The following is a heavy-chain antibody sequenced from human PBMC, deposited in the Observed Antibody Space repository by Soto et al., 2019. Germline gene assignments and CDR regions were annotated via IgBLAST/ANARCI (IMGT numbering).Heavy chain of an antibody. CDR3: ARDLPIVGTTTWDY. CDR2: INPNNGGT. D-gene: IGHD1-26*01. Sequence: SCKASGYTFTGYYIHWARQAPGQGLEWMGWINPNNGGTNYVQKFQGRVTMTRDTSISTAYMELRRLTSDDTAVYYCARDLPIVGTTTWDYWGQGTLVTVSS. V-gene: IGHV1-2*02. CDR1: GYTFTGYY. J-gene: IGHJ4*02.